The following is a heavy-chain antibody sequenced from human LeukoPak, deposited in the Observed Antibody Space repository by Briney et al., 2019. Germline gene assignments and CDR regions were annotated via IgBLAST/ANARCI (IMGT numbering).Heavy chain of an antibody. J-gene: IGHJ4*02. D-gene: IGHD6-13*01. Sequence: PGGSLRLSCAASGFTFSRNWMHWVRQAPGKGLVWVSRINSDGSSTSYADSVKGRFTISRDNAKNTLYLQMNSLRAEDTAVYYCRSDPIAAAGNFDYWGQGTLVTVSS. CDR3: RSDPIAAAGNFDY. CDR1: GFTFSRNW. V-gene: IGHV3-74*01. CDR2: INSDGSST.